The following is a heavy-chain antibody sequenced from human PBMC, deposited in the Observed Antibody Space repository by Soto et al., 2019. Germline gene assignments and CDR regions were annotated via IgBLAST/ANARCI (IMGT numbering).Heavy chain of an antibody. CDR2: IITMVGTA. V-gene: IGHV1-69*01. CDR3: ARGVVVVAASQLGWFDP. J-gene: IGHJ5*02. CDR1: GGTFSRDA. D-gene: IGHD2-15*01. Sequence: QVQLVQSGAEGRKPGSSVKVSCKASGGTFSRDAISWVRQAPGQGLEWMGGIITMVGTAKYVQKFQGRLTLTADESTTTAYMELRSLRSDVTAVYYCARGVVVVAASQLGWFDPWGQGTLVTVS.